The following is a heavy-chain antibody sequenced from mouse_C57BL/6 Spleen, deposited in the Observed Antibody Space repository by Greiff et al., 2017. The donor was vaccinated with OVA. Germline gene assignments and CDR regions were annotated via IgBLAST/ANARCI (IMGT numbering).Heavy chain of an antibody. CDR2: ISNLAYSI. CDR1: GFTFSDYG. Sequence: DVQLVESGGGLVQPGGSLKLSCAASGFTFSDYGMAWVRQAPRKGPEWVAFISNLAYSIYYADTVTGRFTISRENAKNTLYLEMSSLRSEDTAMYYCARHGYGFAYWGQGTLVTVSA. D-gene: IGHD2-10*02. J-gene: IGHJ3*01. CDR3: ARHGYGFAY. V-gene: IGHV5-15*01.